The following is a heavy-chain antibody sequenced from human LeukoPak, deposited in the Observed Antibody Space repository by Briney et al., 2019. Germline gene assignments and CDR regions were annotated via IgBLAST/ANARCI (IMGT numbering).Heavy chain of an antibody. Sequence: GGSLRLSCAASGFTFSTYAMSWVRQAPGGGLEWVSVVTNNGGSTYCADSVKGRFTLSRDNSKNTLYLQMNSLRAEDTAVYYCAKLWSSSRGAFDIWGQGTMVTVSS. CDR3: AKLWSSSRGAFDI. D-gene: IGHD6-13*01. CDR2: VTNNGGST. J-gene: IGHJ3*02. CDR1: GFTFSTYA. V-gene: IGHV3-23*01.